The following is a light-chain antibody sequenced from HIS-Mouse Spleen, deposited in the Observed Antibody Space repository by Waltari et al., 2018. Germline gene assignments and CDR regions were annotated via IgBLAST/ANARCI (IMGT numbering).Light chain of an antibody. J-gene: IGLJ2*01. CDR3: CSYAGSYTFEVV. V-gene: IGLV2-11*01. CDR2: DVS. CDR1: SSDVGGYNY. Sequence: QSALTQPRSVSGSPGQSVTISCTGTSSDVGGYNYLPWYQQHPGKAPKPMIYDVSKRPSGVPDRFSGSKSGNTASLTISGLQAEDEADYYCCSYAGSYTFEVVFGGGTKLTVL.